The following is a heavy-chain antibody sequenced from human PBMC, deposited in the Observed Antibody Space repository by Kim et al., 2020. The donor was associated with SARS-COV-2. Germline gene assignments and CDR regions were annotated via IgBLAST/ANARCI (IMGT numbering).Heavy chain of an antibody. CDR2: VYSGTT. J-gene: IGHJ3*01. CDR3: ATSFGSGALDV. V-gene: IGHV4-59*03. D-gene: IGHD5-12*01. CDR1: GVSITSYY. Sequence: SETLSLTCTVSGVSITSYYWSWIRRPRGKGLESIGYVYSGTTNYNPSLKSRVTISLDTSKNQLSLKLSSVTAADTAIYYCATSFGSGALDVWGQGTTVTV.